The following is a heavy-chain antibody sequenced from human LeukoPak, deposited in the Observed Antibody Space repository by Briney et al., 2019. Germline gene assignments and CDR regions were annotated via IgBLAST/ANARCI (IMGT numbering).Heavy chain of an antibody. CDR1: GFTFSSYG. CDR2: ISYDGSNK. V-gene: IGHV3-30*18. CDR3: ANCSNSSGWYYFDY. Sequence: GGSLRLSCAASGFTFSSYGMHWVRQAPGKGLEWVAVISYDGSNKYYADSVKGRFTISRDNSKNTLYLQMNSLRAEDTAVYYCANCSNSSGWYYFDYWGQGTLVTVSS. J-gene: IGHJ4*02. D-gene: IGHD6-19*01.